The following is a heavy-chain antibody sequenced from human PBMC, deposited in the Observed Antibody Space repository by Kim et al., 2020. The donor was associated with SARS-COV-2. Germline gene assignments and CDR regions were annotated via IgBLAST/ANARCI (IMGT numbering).Heavy chain of an antibody. CDR3: AKGTPYSSGWNTYYYYYG. CDR1: GFTFSSYG. D-gene: IGHD6-19*01. J-gene: IGHJ6*01. Sequence: GGSLRLSCAASGFTFSSYGMHWVRQAPGKGLEWVAVIWYDGSNKYYADSVKGRFTISRDNSKNTLYLQMNSLRAEDTAVYYCAKGTPYSSGWNTYYYYYG. CDR2: IWYDGSNK. V-gene: IGHV3-33*06.